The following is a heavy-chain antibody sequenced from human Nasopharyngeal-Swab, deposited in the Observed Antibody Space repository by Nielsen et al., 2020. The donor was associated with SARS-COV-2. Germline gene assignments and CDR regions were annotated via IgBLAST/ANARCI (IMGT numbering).Heavy chain of an antibody. D-gene: IGHD2-2*01. CDR3: ARDFGFCSSPSCSLLTFDY. Sequence: GESLKISCAASGFTFSSYEMNWVRQAPGKGLEWVSYISSSGSTIYYADSVKGRFTISRDNAKNSLYLQMNSLRAEDTAVYYCARDFGFCSSPSCSLLTFDYWGQGTLVTVSS. CDR2: ISSSGSTI. CDR1: GFTFSSYE. J-gene: IGHJ4*02. V-gene: IGHV3-48*03.